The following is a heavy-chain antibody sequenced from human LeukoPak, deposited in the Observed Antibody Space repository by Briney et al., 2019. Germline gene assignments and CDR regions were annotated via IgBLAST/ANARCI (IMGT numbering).Heavy chain of an antibody. CDR2: ISSGSSAI. CDR1: GFTFTTYS. CDR3: ARATSPYYYDSSGYYPEYFQH. Sequence: GGSLRLSCEASGFTFTTYSMTWVRQAPGKGLEWVSIISSGSSAIFSADALKGRFTISRDDAKNLLYLDMNSLRAEDTAVYYCARATSPYYYDSSGYYPEYFQHWGQGTLVTVSS. J-gene: IGHJ1*01. D-gene: IGHD3-22*01. V-gene: IGHV3-21*01.